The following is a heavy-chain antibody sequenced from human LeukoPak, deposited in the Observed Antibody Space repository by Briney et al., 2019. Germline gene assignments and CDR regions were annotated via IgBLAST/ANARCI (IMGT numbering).Heavy chain of an antibody. Sequence: GGSLRLSCAASGFSFSNAWMTWVRQAPGKGLEWVGRIKSKTGGGATDYAAPVKGRSTISRDDSKNTLYLQLNSLKTEDTAVYYCTTSLTSGYYIDYWGQGTLVTVSS. D-gene: IGHD3-22*01. CDR3: TTSLTSGYYIDY. CDR1: GFSFSNAW. V-gene: IGHV3-15*01. CDR2: IKSKTGGGAT. J-gene: IGHJ4*02.